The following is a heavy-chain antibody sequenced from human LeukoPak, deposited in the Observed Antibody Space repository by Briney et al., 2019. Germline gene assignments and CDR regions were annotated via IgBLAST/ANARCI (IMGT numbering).Heavy chain of an antibody. CDR1: GYTFTSYG. CDR3: ARDPTRYCSGGSCYLLDY. J-gene: IGHJ4*02. CDR2: ISAYNGNT. Sequence: ASVKVSCKASGYTFTSYGISWVRQAPGQGLEWMGWISAYNGNTNYAQKLQGRVTMTTDTSTSTAYMELRSLRSDDTAVYYCARDPTRYCSGGSCYLLDYWGQGTLVTVSS. V-gene: IGHV1-18*01. D-gene: IGHD2-15*01.